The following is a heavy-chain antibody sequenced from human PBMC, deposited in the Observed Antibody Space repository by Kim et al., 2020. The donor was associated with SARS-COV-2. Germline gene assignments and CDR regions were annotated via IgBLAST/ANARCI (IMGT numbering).Heavy chain of an antibody. Sequence: ASVKVSCKASGYTFTDYFVHWVRQAPGQGLEWMGRINPDSGDANYAQTFQGRITMTRDTSITTSYMELSSLRSDDTAVFYCARGGKGWTSPAFDYWGQGT. V-gene: IGHV1-2*06. D-gene: IGHD6-19*01. CDR3: ARGGKGWTSPAFDY. CDR2: INPDSGDA. CDR1: GYTFTDYF. J-gene: IGHJ4*02.